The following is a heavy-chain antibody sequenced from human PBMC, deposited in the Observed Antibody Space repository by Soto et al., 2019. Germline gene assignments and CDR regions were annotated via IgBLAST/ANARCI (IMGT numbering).Heavy chain of an antibody. Sequence: QVQLQESGPGLVKPSQTLSLTCSVSGGSISTGDYYWSWIRQPPGKGPEWIGYIYYTGSTYYNPALQSRVTVSADTSKNQFSLKLSSVTAADTAVYYCARGACYYDSGGPRGGGYFDLWGRGTLVTASS. CDR3: ARGACYYDSGGPRGGGYFDL. D-gene: IGHD3-22*01. CDR1: GGSISTGDYY. V-gene: IGHV4-30-4*01. J-gene: IGHJ2*01. CDR2: IYYTGST.